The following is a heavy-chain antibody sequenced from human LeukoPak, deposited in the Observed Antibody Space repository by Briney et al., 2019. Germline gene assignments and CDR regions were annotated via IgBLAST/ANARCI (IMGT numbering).Heavy chain of an antibody. V-gene: IGHV3-53*01. J-gene: IGHJ4*02. CDR1: GFTVSSNY. CDR2: IYSGGST. Sequence: GGSLRLSCAASGFTVSSNYMSWVRQAPGKGLEWVSVIYSGGSTYYADSVKGRFTISRDNSKNTLYLQMNSLRAEDTAVYYCAKNPIWYSSGWYYFDYWGQGTLVTVSS. CDR3: AKNPIWYSSGWYYFDY. D-gene: IGHD6-19*01.